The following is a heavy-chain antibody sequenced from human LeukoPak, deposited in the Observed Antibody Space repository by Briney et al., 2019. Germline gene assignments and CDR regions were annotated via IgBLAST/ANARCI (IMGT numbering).Heavy chain of an antibody. CDR1: GFTFSDYY. Sequence: PGGSLRLSCAASGFTFSDYYMSWIRQAPGKGLEWVSYISSSSSCTNYADSVKGRFTISRDNAKNSLYLQMNSLRAEDTAVYYCARVGDIVGADYYFDYWGQGTLVTVSS. CDR3: ARVGDIVGADYYFDY. D-gene: IGHD1-26*01. V-gene: IGHV3-11*05. CDR2: ISSSSSCT. J-gene: IGHJ4*02.